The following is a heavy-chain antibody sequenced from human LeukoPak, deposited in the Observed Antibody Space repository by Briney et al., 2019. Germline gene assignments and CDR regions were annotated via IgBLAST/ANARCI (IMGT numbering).Heavy chain of an antibody. D-gene: IGHD3-3*01. CDR1: GYTCTDFG. J-gene: IGHJ4*02. CDR2: ISAYSGDT. V-gene: IGHV1-18*01. CDR3: ARGRPSDF. Sequence: ASVKVSCKTSGYTCTDFGMSWVRQAPGQGLEWMGWISAYSGDTNYAHNLQGRVTMTTDTSTSTAYMELRSLRSDDTAMYYCARGRPSDFWGQGTLVTVSS.